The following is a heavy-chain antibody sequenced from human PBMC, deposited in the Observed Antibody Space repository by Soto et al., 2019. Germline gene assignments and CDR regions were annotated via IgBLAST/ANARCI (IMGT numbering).Heavy chain of an antibody. CDR1: GYNFTNYW. D-gene: IGHD4-4*01. Sequence: PGESLKISCKGSGYNFTNYWLSWVRQKPGKGVEWMVTIDPRDSYTNYSPSFQGHVTMSVDKSISTAYLQWSSLKASDTAMYYCARLGTPMVTTYDYWGQGTLVTVSS. V-gene: IGHV5-10-1*01. CDR3: ARLGTPMVTTYDY. CDR2: IDPRDSYT. J-gene: IGHJ4*02.